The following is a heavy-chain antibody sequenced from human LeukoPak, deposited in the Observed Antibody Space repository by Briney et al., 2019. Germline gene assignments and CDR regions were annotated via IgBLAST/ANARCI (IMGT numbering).Heavy chain of an antibody. J-gene: IGHJ4*01. D-gene: IGHD4-17*01. V-gene: IGHV4-59*01. CDR2: IYYSGRT. CDR3: AGYGESRYYFDY. CDR1: GGSISSYY. Sequence: PSETLSLTCTVSGGSISSYYWSWIRQPPGKGLEWIGFIYYSGRTNYNPSLKSRVTISADASKNQFSLKLSSVTAADTAVYYCAGYGESRYYFDYWGHGTLATVSS.